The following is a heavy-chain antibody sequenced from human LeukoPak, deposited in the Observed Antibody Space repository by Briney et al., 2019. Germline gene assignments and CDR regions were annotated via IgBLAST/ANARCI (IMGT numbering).Heavy chain of an antibody. Sequence: SETLSLTCSVSGYSISNGYYWGWIRQPPGKGLEWIGSIYHRESTYYNPSLKSRVTISVDTSKNQFSLKLSSVTAADTAVYYCARGGYYGSGNDFRFDPWGQGTLVTVSS. CDR1: GYSISNGYY. D-gene: IGHD3-10*01. J-gene: IGHJ5*02. CDR2: IYHREST. CDR3: ARGGYYGSGNDFRFDP. V-gene: IGHV4-38-2*02.